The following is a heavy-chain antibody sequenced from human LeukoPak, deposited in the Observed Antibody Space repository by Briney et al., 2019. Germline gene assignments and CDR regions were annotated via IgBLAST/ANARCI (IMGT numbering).Heavy chain of an antibody. Sequence: GGSLRLSCAASGFTFSSYSMNWVRQAPGKGLEWVSYISSSSSTIYYADSVKGRFTISRDNAKNSLYLQMNSLRAEDTAVYYCARDAGMTTVTTGNYYYYYGMDVWGQGTTVTVPS. V-gene: IGHV3-48*01. D-gene: IGHD4-17*01. J-gene: IGHJ6*02. CDR3: ARDAGMTTVTTGNYYYYYGMDV. CDR1: GFTFSSYS. CDR2: ISSSSSTI.